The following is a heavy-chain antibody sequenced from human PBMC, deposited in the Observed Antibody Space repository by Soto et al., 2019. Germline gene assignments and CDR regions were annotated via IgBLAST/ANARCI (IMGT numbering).Heavy chain of an antibody. CDR2: IYNSGDT. CDR1: GASLSRGTDS. CDR3: ARDYRTSAGRHFDY. D-gene: IGHD3-16*02. J-gene: IGHJ4*02. Sequence: SETLSLTCTVSGASLSRGTDSWICMRQSPGKAPEWIGFIYNSGDTYYNPSLKSRLTLSVDRSRNQFSVKLTSVTAADTAVYFCARDYRTSAGRHFDYWGQGILVTVSS. V-gene: IGHV4-30-2*06.